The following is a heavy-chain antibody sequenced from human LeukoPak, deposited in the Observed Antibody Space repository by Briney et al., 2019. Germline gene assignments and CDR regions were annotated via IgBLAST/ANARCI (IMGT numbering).Heavy chain of an antibody. J-gene: IGHJ4*02. CDR2: IYWNDDK. CDR3: AHRMLTAKRRGYSYGYPSGSFDY. D-gene: IGHD5-18*01. V-gene: IGHV2-5*01. CDR1: GFSLSTSGVG. Sequence: SGPTLVNPTQTLTLTCTFSGFSLSTSGVGVGWIRQPPGKALEWLALIYWNDDKRHSPSLKSRLTITKDTSKNQVVLTMTNVDPVDTATYYCAHRMLTAKRRGYSYGYPSGSFDYWGQGTLVTVSS.